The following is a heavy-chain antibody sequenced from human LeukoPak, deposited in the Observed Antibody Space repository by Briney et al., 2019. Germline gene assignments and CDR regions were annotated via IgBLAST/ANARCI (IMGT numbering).Heavy chain of an antibody. CDR3: ARHVAGRDLFDY. J-gene: IGHJ4*02. CDR1: GGSISSSTYY. D-gene: IGHD2-21*01. CDR2: LYYTGST. V-gene: IGHV4-39*01. Sequence: ASETLSLTCTVSGGSISSSTYYWGWNRQPPGKGLEWIGSLYYTGSTYYNPSLKSRVTVSVDTSKNQFSLKLSSVTAADTAVYYCARHVAGRDLFDYWGQGTLVIVSS.